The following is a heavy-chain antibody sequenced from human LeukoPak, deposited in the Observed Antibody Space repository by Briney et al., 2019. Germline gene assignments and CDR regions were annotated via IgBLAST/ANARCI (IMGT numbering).Heavy chain of an antibody. CDR2: ISSSSSYI. Sequence: GGSLRLSCAASGFTFSSYSMNWVRQAPGKGLEWVSSISSSSSYIYYADSVKGRFTISRDNAKNSLYLQMNSRRAEDTAVYYCARGLRGAFDPWGQGTLVTVSS. J-gene: IGHJ5*02. CDR3: ARGLRGAFDP. CDR1: GFTFSSYS. V-gene: IGHV3-21*01.